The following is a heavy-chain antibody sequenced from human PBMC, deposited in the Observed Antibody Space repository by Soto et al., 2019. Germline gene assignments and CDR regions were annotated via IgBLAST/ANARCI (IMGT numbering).Heavy chain of an antibody. CDR2: LSYDGGNE. CDR3: ARELKANYYDSGRYYPTRYFDY. CDR1: GFTFSSFA. J-gene: IGHJ4*02. Sequence: QVRLVESGGGVVQPGRSLRLSCAASGFTFSSFAVHWVRQAPGKGLEWLTILSYDGGNEYYADSVKGRFTISRDNSKNTLYLQLNSLRPEDTAVYYCARELKANYYDSGRYYPTRYFDYWGQGTLVTVSS. V-gene: IGHV3-30-3*01. D-gene: IGHD3-10*01.